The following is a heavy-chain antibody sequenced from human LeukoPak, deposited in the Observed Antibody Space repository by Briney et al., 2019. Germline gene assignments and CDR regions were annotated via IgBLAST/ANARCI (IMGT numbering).Heavy chain of an antibody. CDR3: AKALPMIVVVIPRVGFDY. CDR2: ISGSGGST. Sequence: PGGSLRLSCAASGFTFSSYAMSWVRQAPGKGLEWVSAISGSGGSTYYADSVKGRFTISGDNSKNTLYLQMNSLRAEDTAVYYCAKALPMIVVVIPRVGFDYWGQGTLVTVSS. J-gene: IGHJ4*02. V-gene: IGHV3-23*01. CDR1: GFTFSSYA. D-gene: IGHD3-22*01.